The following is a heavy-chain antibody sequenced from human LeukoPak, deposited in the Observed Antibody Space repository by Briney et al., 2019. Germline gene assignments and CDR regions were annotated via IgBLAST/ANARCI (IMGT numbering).Heavy chain of an antibody. CDR3: ARDYMTTVTTRKYYFDY. J-gene: IGHJ4*02. V-gene: IGHV3-21*01. CDR1: GFTFSSYS. CDR2: ISSSSSYI. Sequence: GGSLRLSCAASGFTFSSYSMTWVRQAPGKGLEWVSSISSSSSYIYYADSVKGRFTISRDNAKNSLYLQMNSLRAEDTAVYYCARDYMTTVTTRKYYFDYWGQGTLVTVSS. D-gene: IGHD4-4*01.